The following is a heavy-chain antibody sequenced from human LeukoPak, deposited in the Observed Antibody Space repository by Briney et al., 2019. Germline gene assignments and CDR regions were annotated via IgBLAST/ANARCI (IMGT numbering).Heavy chain of an antibody. CDR2: ISSTGGTI. D-gene: IGHD2-21*02. V-gene: IGHV3-48*04. CDR3: VRVGEKVVTAPNGAYDGFDM. Sequence: PGGSLRLSCAASGFTFSSNSMNWVRQAPGQGLEWVSYISSTGGTIYYADSMKGRFTISRDNAKNSLYLQMHSLRAEHTAVYYCVRVGEKVVTAPNGAYDGFDMWGQGTMVTVSS. CDR1: GFTFSSNS. J-gene: IGHJ3*02.